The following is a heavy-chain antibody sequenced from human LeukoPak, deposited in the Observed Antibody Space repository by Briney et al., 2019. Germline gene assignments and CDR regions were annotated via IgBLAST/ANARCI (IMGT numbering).Heavy chain of an antibody. Sequence: SETLSLTCTVSGGSISSYYWTWIRQPAGKGLEWIGRIYTSGTTNYNPSLKSRVTISVDTSKNQFSLKLSSVTAADTAVYYCARDGSRDGYKNWGQGTLVTVSS. V-gene: IGHV4-4*07. J-gene: IGHJ4*02. CDR3: ARDGSRDGYKN. CDR2: IYTSGTT. D-gene: IGHD5-24*01. CDR1: GGSISSYY.